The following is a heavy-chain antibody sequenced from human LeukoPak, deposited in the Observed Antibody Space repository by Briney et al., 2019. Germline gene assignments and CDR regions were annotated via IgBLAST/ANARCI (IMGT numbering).Heavy chain of an antibody. CDR3: ARYIAAPGSNYFDP. J-gene: IGHJ5*02. D-gene: IGHD6-13*01. CDR1: GGSISSYY. Sequence: SETLSLTCTVSGGSISSYYWSWIRQPPGKGLEWIGYIYYSGSTNYNPSLKSRVTISVDTSKDQFSLKLSSVTAADTAVYYCARYIAAPGSNYFDPWGQGTLVTVSS. CDR2: IYYSGST. V-gene: IGHV4-59*01.